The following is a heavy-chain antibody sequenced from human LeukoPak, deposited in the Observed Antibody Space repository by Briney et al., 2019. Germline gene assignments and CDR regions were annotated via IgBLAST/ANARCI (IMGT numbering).Heavy chain of an antibody. Sequence: GGSLRLSCAASGFTFSNAWMSWVRQAPGKGLEWVGRIKSKTDGGTTDYAAPVKGRFTISRDDSKNTLYLQMNSLKTEDTAVYYCTTGYVAPATVSPLFYWGQGTLVTVSS. CDR2: IKSKTDGGTT. CDR1: GFTFSNAW. J-gene: IGHJ4*02. D-gene: IGHD2-2*01. CDR3: TTGYVAPATVSPLFY. V-gene: IGHV3-15*01.